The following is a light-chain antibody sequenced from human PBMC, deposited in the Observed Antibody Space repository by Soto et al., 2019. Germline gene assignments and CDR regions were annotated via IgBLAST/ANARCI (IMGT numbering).Light chain of an antibody. CDR3: SSYGASSTL. CDR1: STDIGSYNY. V-gene: IGLV2-14*03. CDR2: DVS. J-gene: IGLJ2*01. Sequence: QSALTQPASLSGSPGQSITISCTGTSTDIGSYNYVSWYQQHPGKAPKLMIFDVSYRPSGISDRFSGSKSGNTASLTISGLQPEDEADYYCSSYGASSTLFGGGTKRPS.